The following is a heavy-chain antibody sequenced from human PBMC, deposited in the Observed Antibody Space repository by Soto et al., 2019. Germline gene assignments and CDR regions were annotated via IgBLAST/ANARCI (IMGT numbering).Heavy chain of an antibody. J-gene: IGHJ4*02. CDR3: ANSSGQWYSVFDY. V-gene: IGHV4-30-4*01. CDR1: GGSISSGDYY. CDR2: IYYSGST. Sequence: SETFSLTCTVSGGSISSGDYYWSWIRQPPGKGLEWIGYIYYSGSTYYNPSLKSRVTISVDTSKNQFSLKLSSVTAADTAVYYCANSSGQWYSVFDYSGQGTLDIVSS. D-gene: IGHD1-26*01.